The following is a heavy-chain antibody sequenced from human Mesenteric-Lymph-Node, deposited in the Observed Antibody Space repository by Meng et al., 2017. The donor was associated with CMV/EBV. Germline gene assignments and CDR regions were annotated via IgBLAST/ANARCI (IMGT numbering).Heavy chain of an antibody. CDR1: GFIFSRYG. D-gene: IGHD1-26*01. J-gene: IGHJ4*02. CDR2: IWYDGSNK. V-gene: IGHV3-33*01. CDR3: ARDTGWWELLGIPDY. Sequence: GGSLRLSCAASGFIFSRYGMHWVRQAPGKGLEWVALIWYDGSNKYYADSVKGRFTISRDNAKNSLYLQMNSLRAEDTAVYYCARDTGWWELLGIPDYWGQGTLVTVSS.